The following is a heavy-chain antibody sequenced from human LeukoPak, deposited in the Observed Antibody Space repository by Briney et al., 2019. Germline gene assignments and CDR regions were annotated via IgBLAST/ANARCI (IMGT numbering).Heavy chain of an antibody. CDR3: PKSWTRVPNYNSSGYYYNSPRPFDY. V-gene: IGHV3-23*01. CDR2: ISGSGGST. Sequence: PGGSLRLSCAASGFTFSSYAMSWVRQAPGKGLEWVSAISGSGGSTCYADSVKGRFTISRDNSQNTLYLQMNSLRAADTAVYYCPKSWTRVPNYNSSGYYYNSPRPFDYWGQGTLVTVSS. CDR1: GFTFSSYA. D-gene: IGHD3-22*01. J-gene: IGHJ4*02.